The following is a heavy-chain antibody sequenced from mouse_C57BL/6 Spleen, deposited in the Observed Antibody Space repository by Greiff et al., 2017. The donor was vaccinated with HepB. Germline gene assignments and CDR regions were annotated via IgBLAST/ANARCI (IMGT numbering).Heavy chain of an antibody. CDR2: INPNNGGT. CDR3: ARGGSNYLTRFAY. D-gene: IGHD2-5*01. Sequence: EVQLQQSGPELVKPGASVKISCKASGYTFTDYYMNWVKQSHGKSLEWIGDINPNNGGTSYNQKFKGKATLTVDKSSSTSYMELRSLTSEDSAVYDCARGGSNYLTRFAYWGQGTLVTVSA. V-gene: IGHV1-26*01. CDR1: GYTFTDYY. J-gene: IGHJ3*01.